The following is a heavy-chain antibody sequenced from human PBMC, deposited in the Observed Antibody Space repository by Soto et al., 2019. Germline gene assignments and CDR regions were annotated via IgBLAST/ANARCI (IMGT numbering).Heavy chain of an antibody. Sequence: GGSLRLSCAASGFTFSDYYMSWIRQAPGKGLEWVSYISSSGSTIYYADSVKGRFTISRDNAKNSLYLQMNSLRAEDTAVYYCARDPHDYGDYGPHAIAGMDVWGKGTTVTVSS. CDR1: GFTFSDYY. CDR2: ISSSGSTI. CDR3: ARDPHDYGDYGPHAIAGMDV. D-gene: IGHD4-17*01. J-gene: IGHJ6*03. V-gene: IGHV3-11*01.